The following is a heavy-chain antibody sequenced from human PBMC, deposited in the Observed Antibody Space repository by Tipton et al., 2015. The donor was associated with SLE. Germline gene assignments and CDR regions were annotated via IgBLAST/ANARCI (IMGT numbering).Heavy chain of an antibody. CDR1: GGSISSSSSYY. J-gene: IGHJ3*02. V-gene: IGHV4-39*07. CDR2: IYHNGNT. Sequence: TLSLTCAVYGGSISSSSSYYWVWIRQPPGKGLEWIGSIYHNGNTYYNPSPKSRVTMSVDTSKNQFSLKLSSVTAADTAVYYCARCRSGSACAFDIWGQGTMVTVSS. D-gene: IGHD6-25*01. CDR3: ARCRSGSACAFDI.